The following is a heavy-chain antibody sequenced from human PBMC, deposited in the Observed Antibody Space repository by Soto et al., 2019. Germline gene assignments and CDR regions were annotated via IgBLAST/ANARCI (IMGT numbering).Heavy chain of an antibody. J-gene: IGHJ6*03. Sequence: QVQLQESGPGLVKPSETLSLTCTVSGGSISSYYWSWIRQPPGKGLEWIGYIYYSGSTNYNPSHKRRVTISVDTAKNLFSLKLSSVTAADTAVYYCARLDARAYYYYMDVWGKGTTVTVSS. CDR2: IYYSGST. CDR3: ARLDARAYYYYMDV. CDR1: GGSISSYY. D-gene: IGHD3-10*01. V-gene: IGHV4-59*08.